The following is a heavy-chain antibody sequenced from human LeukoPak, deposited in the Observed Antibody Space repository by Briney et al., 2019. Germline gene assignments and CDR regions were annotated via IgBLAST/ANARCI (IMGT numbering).Heavy chain of an antibody. J-gene: IGHJ4*02. CDR3: ARRTDTGSGWFSMDY. Sequence: PGGSLRLSCAASGFTFSSYAMSWVRQAPGKGLEWVSAISGSGGSTYYADSVKGRFTISRDNSKNTLYLQMNSLRAEDTAVYYCARRTDTGSGWFSMDYWGQGTLLTVST. CDR2: ISGSGGST. V-gene: IGHV3-23*01. D-gene: IGHD6-19*01. CDR1: GFTFSSYA.